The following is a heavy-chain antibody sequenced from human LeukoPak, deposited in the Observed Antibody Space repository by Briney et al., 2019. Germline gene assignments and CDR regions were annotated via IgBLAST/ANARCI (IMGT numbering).Heavy chain of an antibody. J-gene: IGHJ5*02. Sequence: SETLSLTCTVSGGSISRSYWSWMRQPAGKGPEWIGRIYGSGTITYNPSLESRVTISVDTSKNQFSLKLSSVTAADTAVYYCARGSETYYYDSSGIDPWGQGTLVTVSS. V-gene: IGHV4-4*07. CDR3: ARGSETYYYDSSGIDP. CDR1: GGSISRSY. CDR2: IYGSGTI. D-gene: IGHD3-22*01.